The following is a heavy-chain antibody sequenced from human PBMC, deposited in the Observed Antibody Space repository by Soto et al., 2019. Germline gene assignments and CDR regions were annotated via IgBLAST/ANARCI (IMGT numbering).Heavy chain of an antibody. CDR2: ISTGGGAT. CDR3: AKGANSGNSGPDY. CDR1: GFTFNNYA. J-gene: IGHJ4*02. V-gene: IGHV3-23*01. Sequence: HPGGSLRLSCAASGFTFNNYAMTWVRQAPGKGLEWVSEISTGGGATYYADSVRGRFTISRDNSKDTLYLQMNSLRAEDTAVYYCAKGANSGNSGPDYWGQGTLVTVSS. D-gene: IGHD3-10*01.